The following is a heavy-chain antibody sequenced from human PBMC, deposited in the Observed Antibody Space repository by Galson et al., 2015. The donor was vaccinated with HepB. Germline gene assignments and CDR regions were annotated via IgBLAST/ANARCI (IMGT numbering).Heavy chain of an antibody. CDR1: GITFSEKY. D-gene: IGHD3-3*01. CDR3: ASPGGFSPGGRARGYFDY. J-gene: IGHJ4*02. V-gene: IGHV3-11*01. CDR2: ISASGRRI. Sequence: SLRLSCAASGITFSEKYMSWIRQAPGKGLEWIAYISASGRRIFYADSVKGRFTISRDNAKTSLDLQMNSLRVEDTAVYYCASPGGFSPGGRARGYFDYWGQGTLVTVSS.